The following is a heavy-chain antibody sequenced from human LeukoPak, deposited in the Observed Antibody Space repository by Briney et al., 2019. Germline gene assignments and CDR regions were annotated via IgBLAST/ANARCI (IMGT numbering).Heavy chain of an antibody. CDR2: ISGSGGST. CDR1: GFTFSSYA. CDR3: AKRMYYDILTGYSTEYYFDH. D-gene: IGHD3-9*01. J-gene: IGHJ4*02. Sequence: GGSLRLSCAASGFTFSSYAMSWVRQAPGKGLEWVSAISGSGGSTYYADSVKGRFTISRDNSKNTLYLQMNSLRAEDTAVYYCAKRMYYDILTGYSTEYYFDHWGQGTLVTVSS. V-gene: IGHV3-23*01.